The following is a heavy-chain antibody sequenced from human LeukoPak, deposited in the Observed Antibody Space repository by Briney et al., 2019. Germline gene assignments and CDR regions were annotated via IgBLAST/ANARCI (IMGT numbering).Heavy chain of an antibody. J-gene: IGHJ4*02. V-gene: IGHV3-23*01. Sequence: GGSLRLSCAASGFTFSSSAMTWVRQAPGKGLEWVSAISDNGYDTFYADSVKGRFTISRDNSKNAVYLQMNSLRAEDTAIYYCASGRGHSSWGQGTLVTVAS. CDR3: ASGRGHSS. D-gene: IGHD5-18*01. CDR2: ISDNGYDT. CDR1: GFTFSSSA.